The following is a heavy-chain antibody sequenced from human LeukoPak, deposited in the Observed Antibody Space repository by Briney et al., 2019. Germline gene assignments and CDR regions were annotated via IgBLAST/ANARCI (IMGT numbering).Heavy chain of an antibody. CDR3: ARHYTPYTSGWNVGLDY. D-gene: IGHD6-19*01. Sequence: SESLSLTCAVSGASISNARYYWGWVRQPPGKGLEWIASIYYSGSTYYNPSLKSRVTISVDTSKRQFSLKVSAVTAADTAVYYCARHYTPYTSGWNVGLDYWGQETLVIASS. CDR1: GASISNARYY. CDR2: IYYSGST. J-gene: IGHJ4*02. V-gene: IGHV4-39*01.